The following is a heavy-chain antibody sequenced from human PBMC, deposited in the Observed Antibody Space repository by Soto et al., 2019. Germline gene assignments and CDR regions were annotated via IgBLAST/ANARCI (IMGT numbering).Heavy chain of an antibody. V-gene: IGHV3-66*01. CDR3: ARIEYSSSSPPNWFDP. D-gene: IGHD6-6*01. CDR1: GFTVSSNS. Sequence: EVQLVESGGGLVQPGGSLRLSCAASGFTVSSNSMSWVRQAPGKGLEWVSVIYSGGSTYYADSVKGRFTISRDNSKNTLYLQMNSLRAEDTAVYYCARIEYSSSSPPNWFDPWGQGTLVTVSS. J-gene: IGHJ5*02. CDR2: IYSGGST.